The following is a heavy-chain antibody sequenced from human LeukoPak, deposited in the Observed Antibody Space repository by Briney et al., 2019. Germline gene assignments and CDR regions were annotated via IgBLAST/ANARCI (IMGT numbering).Heavy chain of an antibody. Sequence: SETLSLTCTVSGGSISSGGYYWSWIRQHPGKGLEWIGYIYYSGSTYYNPSLKSRVTISVDTSKNQFSLKLSSVTAADTAVYYCAREAIYDFWSGQLRYHFDYWGQGTLVTVSS. J-gene: IGHJ4*02. CDR3: AREAIYDFWSGQLRYHFDY. CDR2: IYYSGST. CDR1: GGSISSGGYY. V-gene: IGHV4-31*03. D-gene: IGHD3-3*01.